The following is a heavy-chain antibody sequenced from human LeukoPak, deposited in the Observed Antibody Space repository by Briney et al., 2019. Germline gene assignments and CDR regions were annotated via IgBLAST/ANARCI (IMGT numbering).Heavy chain of an antibody. J-gene: IGHJ4*02. CDR1: GFTFSSYA. Sequence: PGGSLRLSCAASGFTFSSYAMSWVRQAPGKGLEWVSAISGSGGSTYYADSVKGRFTISRDNSKNTLYLQMNSLRAEDTAVYYCAKDKDIVLMVYAPVFEYWGQGTLVTVSS. D-gene: IGHD2-8*01. CDR3: AKDKDIVLMVYAPVFEY. CDR2: ISGSGGST. V-gene: IGHV3-23*01.